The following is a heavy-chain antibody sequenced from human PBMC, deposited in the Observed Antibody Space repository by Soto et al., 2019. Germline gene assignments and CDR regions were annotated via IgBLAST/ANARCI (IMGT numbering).Heavy chain of an antibody. D-gene: IGHD6-19*01. Sequence: GGSLRLSCAASRFTFSNFAVGWVRQAPGQGLEWVSGLSASGGTQYSADAVRGRFSISRDDSKNTLYLQMNNLRVDDTAVYYCAKVPVAGSWDYYFDNWGQGTLVTVSS. CDR2: LSASGGTQ. CDR3: AKVPVAGSWDYYFDN. J-gene: IGHJ4*02. V-gene: IGHV3-23*01. CDR1: RFTFSNFA.